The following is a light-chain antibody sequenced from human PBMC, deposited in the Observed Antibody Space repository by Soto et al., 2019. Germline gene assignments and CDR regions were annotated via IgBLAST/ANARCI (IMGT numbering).Light chain of an antibody. Sequence: QSVLTQPPSVSGAPGQRVTISCTGSNSNIGADYEVHWYQQFPGTAPKLLISNNTNRPPGVPDRFSGSRSGTSASLAITGLQSEDEADYYCCSYGGSSTLVFGGGTKVTVL. J-gene: IGLJ3*02. CDR2: NNT. CDR1: NSNIGADYE. V-gene: IGLV1-40*01. CDR3: CSYGGSSTLV.